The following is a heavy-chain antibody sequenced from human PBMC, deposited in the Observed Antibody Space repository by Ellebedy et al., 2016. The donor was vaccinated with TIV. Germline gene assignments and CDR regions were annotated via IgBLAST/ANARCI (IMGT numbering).Heavy chain of an antibody. CDR1: GFTFSDYY. Sequence: GGSLRLSCAASGFTFSDYYMIWIRQAPGKGLEWVSYISNSGSTIYYADSVKGRFTISRDNTKNSLSLQMNSLRVEDTAGYYCARDARFIDQQHNWFDPWGQGTLVTVSS. J-gene: IGHJ5*02. D-gene: IGHD2-2*01. CDR3: ARDARFIDQQHNWFDP. CDR2: ISNSGSTI. V-gene: IGHV3-11*01.